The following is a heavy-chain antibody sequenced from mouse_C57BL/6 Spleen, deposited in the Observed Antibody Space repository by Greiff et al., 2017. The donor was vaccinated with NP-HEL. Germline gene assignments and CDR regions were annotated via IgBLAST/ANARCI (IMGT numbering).Heavy chain of an antibody. CDR3: ARYNYGSSPYFDD. J-gene: IGHJ2*01. Sequence: QVQLQQSGAELVRPGTSVKMSCKASGYTFTNYWIGWAKQRPGHGLEWIGDIYPGGGYTNYNEKFKGKATLTADKSSSTAYMQFSSLTSEDSAIYYCARYNYGSSPYFDDWGKGTTLTVSS. V-gene: IGHV1-63*01. CDR1: GYTFTNYW. CDR2: IYPGGGYT. D-gene: IGHD1-1*01.